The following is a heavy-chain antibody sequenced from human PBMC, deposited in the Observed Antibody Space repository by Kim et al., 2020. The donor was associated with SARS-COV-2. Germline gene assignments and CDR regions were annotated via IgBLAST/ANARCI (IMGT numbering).Heavy chain of an antibody. CDR2: IKQDGSEK. CDR3: AREVGARVTTVTTLPGWFDP. Sequence: GGSLRLSCAASGFTFSSYWMSWVRQAPGKGLEWVANIKQDGSEKYYVDSVKGRFTISRDNAKNSLYLQMNSLRAEDTAVYYCAREVGARVTTVTTLPGWFDPWGQGTLVTVSS. V-gene: IGHV3-7*03. D-gene: IGHD4-17*01. J-gene: IGHJ5*02. CDR1: GFTFSSYW.